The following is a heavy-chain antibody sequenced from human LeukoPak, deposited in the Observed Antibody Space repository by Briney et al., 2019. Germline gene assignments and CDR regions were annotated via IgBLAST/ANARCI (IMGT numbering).Heavy chain of an antibody. CDR1: GLTFANYN. D-gene: IGHD3-10*01. CDR3: ARYYYGSGSPSMDV. CDR2: ISSTSSTI. V-gene: IGHV3-48*01. Sequence: GGSLRLSCAASGLTFANYNFNWVRQAPGKGLEWVSYISSTSSTIYYADSMKGRFTISRDNAKNSLYLQMNSLRAEDTAVYYCARYYYGSGSPSMDVWGQGTTVTVSS. J-gene: IGHJ6*02.